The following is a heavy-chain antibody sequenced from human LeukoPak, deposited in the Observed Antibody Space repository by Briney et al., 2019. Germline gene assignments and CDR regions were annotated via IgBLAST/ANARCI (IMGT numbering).Heavy chain of an antibody. CDR1: GYTFTGYY. D-gene: IGHD3-22*01. V-gene: IGHV1-2*02. CDR3: ARGTADYYDSSGYYLRDYYGMDV. Sequence: APVMVSCKASGYTFTGYYMHWVRQAPGQGLEWMGWINPNSGGTNYAQKFQGRVTMTRDTSISTAYMELSRLRSDDTAVYYCARGTADYYDSSGYYLRDYYGMDVWGQGTTVTVSS. J-gene: IGHJ6*02. CDR2: INPNSGGT.